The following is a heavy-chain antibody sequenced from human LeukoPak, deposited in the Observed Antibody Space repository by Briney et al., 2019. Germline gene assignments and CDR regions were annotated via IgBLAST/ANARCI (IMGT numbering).Heavy chain of an antibody. CDR3: SNSSGYSSHQLYY. J-gene: IGHJ4*02. D-gene: IGHD5-18*01. Sequence: GGSLRLSCAASGFTFSSYAMSWVRQAPGKGLEWVSGISDGGGSTYYAESVKGRFTVSIDNSKYTLYLQMNSLRAKDTAVYYCSNSSGYSSHQLYYWGQGTLVTVSS. CDR2: ISDGGGST. V-gene: IGHV3-23*01. CDR1: GFTFSSYA.